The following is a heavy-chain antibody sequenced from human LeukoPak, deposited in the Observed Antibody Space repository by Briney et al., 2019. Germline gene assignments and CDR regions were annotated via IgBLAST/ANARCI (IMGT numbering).Heavy chain of an antibody. CDR3: ARMGYDTFYGMDV. V-gene: IGHV4-59*01. CDR2: IYYSGST. CDR1: GGSISSCY. Sequence: PSETLSLTCTVSGGSISSCYWSWIRQPPGKGLEWIGYIYYSGSTNYNPSLKSRVTISVDTSKSQFSLKLSSVTAADTAVYYCARMGYDTFYGMDVWGQGTTVTVSS. J-gene: IGHJ6*02. D-gene: IGHD3-22*01.